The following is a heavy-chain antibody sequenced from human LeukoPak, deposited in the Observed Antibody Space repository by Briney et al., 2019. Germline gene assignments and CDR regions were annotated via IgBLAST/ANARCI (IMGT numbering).Heavy chain of an antibody. V-gene: IGHV4-34*01. Sequence: SETLSLTCAVYGGSFSGYYWSWIRQPPGKGLEWIGEIKHSGSTNYNPSLKSRVTISVDTSKNQFSLKLSSVTAADTAVYYCARGTVATIGFDYWGQGTLVTVSS. J-gene: IGHJ4*02. D-gene: IGHD5-12*01. CDR2: IKHSGST. CDR3: ARGTVATIGFDY. CDR1: GGSFSGYY.